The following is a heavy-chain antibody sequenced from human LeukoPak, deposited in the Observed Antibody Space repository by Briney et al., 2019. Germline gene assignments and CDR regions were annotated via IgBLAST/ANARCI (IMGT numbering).Heavy chain of an antibody. J-gene: IGHJ4*02. D-gene: IGHD6-13*01. Sequence: GGSLRRSCAASGFTFSSYGMHWVRQAPGKGLEWVAVIWYDGSNKYYADSVKGRFTISRDNSKNTLYLQMNSLRAEDTAVYYCARHPESSWYPYFDYWGQGALVTVSS. CDR1: GFTFSSYG. V-gene: IGHV3-33*01. CDR2: IWYDGSNK. CDR3: ARHPESSWYPYFDY.